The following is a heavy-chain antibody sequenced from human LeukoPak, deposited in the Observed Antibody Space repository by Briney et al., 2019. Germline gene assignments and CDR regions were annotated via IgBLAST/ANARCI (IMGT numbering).Heavy chain of an antibody. Sequence: GASVKVSCKASGYTFTSYGISWVRQAPGQGLEWMGWISAYNGNTNYAQKLQGRVTMTTDTSTSTAYMELRSLRSDDTAVYYCARDNADGAVAGNDNWFDPWGQGTLVTVSS. D-gene: IGHD6-19*01. CDR1: GYTFTSYG. V-gene: IGHV1-18*01. J-gene: IGHJ5*02. CDR3: ARDNADGAVAGNDNWFDP. CDR2: ISAYNGNT.